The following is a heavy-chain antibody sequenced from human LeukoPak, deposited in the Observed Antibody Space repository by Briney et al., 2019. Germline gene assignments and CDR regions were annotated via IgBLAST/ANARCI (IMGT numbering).Heavy chain of an antibody. CDR2: IYTSGST. J-gene: IGHJ6*03. CDR3: ARVSGSSWPSYYMDV. D-gene: IGHD6-13*01. V-gene: IGHV4-61*02. CDR1: GSSISSGSYY. Sequence: SETLSLTCTVSGSSISSGSYYWSWIRQPAGKGLEWIGRIYTSGSTNYNPSLKSRVTISVDTSKNQFSLKLSSVTAADTAVYYCARVSGSSWPSYYMDVWGKGTTVTVSS.